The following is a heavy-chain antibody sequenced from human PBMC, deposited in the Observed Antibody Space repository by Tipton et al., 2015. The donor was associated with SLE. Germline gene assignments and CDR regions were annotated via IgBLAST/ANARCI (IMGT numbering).Heavy chain of an antibody. CDR2: IYDSQRT. CDR1: GASISNYY. D-gene: IGHD4-23*01. J-gene: IGHJ2*01. V-gene: IGHV4-59*01. CDR3: AKARGVYGGNRENWYFDL. Sequence: TLSLTCTVSGASISNYYWSWIRQPPGKGLEWIGYIYDSQRTNYNPSLESRVTISIDMSEKQFSLRLSSMTAADTAVYYCAKARGVYGGNRENWYFDLWGRGTLVTVSS.